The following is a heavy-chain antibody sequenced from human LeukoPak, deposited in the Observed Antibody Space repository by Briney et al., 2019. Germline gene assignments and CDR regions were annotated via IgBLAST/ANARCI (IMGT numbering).Heavy chain of an antibody. CDR1: GYSFTTYW. V-gene: IGHV5-51*01. Sequence: GESLKNSRETSGYSFTTYWIGWVRQMPGTGLEWVGAIYPDDSDSRYSPSFQGQVVISADRSIRTAYLQWNSLKTSDTAMYYCVRKRGSSGTINHFDPWGQGTLVTVSS. D-gene: IGHD3-10*01. CDR2: IYPDDSDS. CDR3: VRKRGSSGTINHFDP. J-gene: IGHJ5*02.